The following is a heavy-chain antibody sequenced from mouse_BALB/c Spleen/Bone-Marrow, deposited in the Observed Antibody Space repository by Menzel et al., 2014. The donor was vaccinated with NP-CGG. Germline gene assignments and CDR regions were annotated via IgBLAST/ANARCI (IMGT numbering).Heavy chain of an antibody. D-gene: IGHD2-10*01. J-gene: IGHJ1*01. Sequence: EVKLQESGTVLARPGASVKMSCKASDYTFTSYRMHWLKQRPGQGLEWIGAIYPGNSDTSYNQKFKGKAELTAVTSTSTAYMDLSSLTNEDSAVYYCTLAYFGQGDWFFDVWGAGTTVTVSP. CDR2: IYPGNSDT. CDR3: TLAYFGQGDWFFDV. V-gene: IGHV1-5*01. CDR1: DYTFTSYR.